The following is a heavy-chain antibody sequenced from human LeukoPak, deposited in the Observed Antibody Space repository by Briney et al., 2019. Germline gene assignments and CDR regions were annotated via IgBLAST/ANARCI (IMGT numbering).Heavy chain of an antibody. V-gene: IGHV3-23*01. Sequence: GETLRLSCAASGLTISNYGMNWVRQAPGKGLEWVSAISGSGDSTYYAGSVKGRFTISRDNSKNTLYLQMNSLRAEDSAVYYCAKAVVIVPTATPFDYWGQGTLVTVSS. J-gene: IGHJ4*02. CDR3: AKAVVIVPTATPFDY. CDR1: GLTISNYG. D-gene: IGHD2-2*01. CDR2: ISGSGDST.